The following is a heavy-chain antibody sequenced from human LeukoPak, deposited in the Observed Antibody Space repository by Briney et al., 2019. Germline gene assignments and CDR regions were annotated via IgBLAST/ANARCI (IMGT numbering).Heavy chain of an antibody. CDR1: GGSISSYY. CDR2: IYYSGST. CDR3: AGAPSSGSYLYYYYYYMDV. V-gene: IGHV4-59*01. J-gene: IGHJ6*03. D-gene: IGHD1-26*01. Sequence: PSETLSLTCTVSGGSISSYYWSWIRQPPGKGLEWIGYIYYSGSTNYNPSLKSRVTISVDTSKNQFSLKLSSVTAADTAVYYCAGAPSSGSYLYYYYYYMDVWGKGTTVTVSS.